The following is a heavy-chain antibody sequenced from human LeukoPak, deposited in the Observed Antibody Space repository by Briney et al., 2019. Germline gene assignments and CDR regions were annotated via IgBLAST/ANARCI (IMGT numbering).Heavy chain of an antibody. V-gene: IGHV1-46*01. D-gene: IGHD4-17*01. CDR3: SRVDYGDYGLED. CDR1: GYTFTSYY. CDR2: INPSGGST. Sequence: WASVKVSCKASGYTFTSYYMHWVRQAPAQGLEWMGIINPSGGSTSYAQKFQGRVTMTRDTSTSTVYMELSSLRSEDTAVYYCSRVDYGDYGLEDWGQGTLVTVSS. J-gene: IGHJ4*02.